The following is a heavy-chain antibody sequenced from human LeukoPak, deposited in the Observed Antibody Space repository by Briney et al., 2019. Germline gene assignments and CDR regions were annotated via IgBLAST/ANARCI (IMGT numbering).Heavy chain of an antibody. V-gene: IGHV3-73*01. D-gene: IGHD1-1*01. CDR1: GFTFSGSA. CDR2: IRSKTKSYET. Sequence: SGGSLRLSCAASGFTFSGSAMHWVRQASGKGLEWVGRIRSKTKSYETAYAASVKGRFIISRDDSKSTAYLQMNFLKTEDTAVYYCTCAPEGTRDYWGQGTLATVSS. CDR3: TCAPEGTRDY. J-gene: IGHJ4*02.